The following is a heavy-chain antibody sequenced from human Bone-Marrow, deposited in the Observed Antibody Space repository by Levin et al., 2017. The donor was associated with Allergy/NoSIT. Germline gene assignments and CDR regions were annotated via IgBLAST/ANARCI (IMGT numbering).Heavy chain of an antibody. CDR1: GGSISSYY. CDR2: ISHSGNT. Sequence: SETLSLSCSVSGGSISSYYWSWIRQPPGKGLEWIAWISHSGNTKYNPSLKNRVTISLDMSKNQFFLKVNSVIAADTAVYYCARHYPVGDSSFDQWGQGTLVTVSS. CDR3: ARHYPVGDSSFDQ. J-gene: IGHJ5*02. V-gene: IGHV4-59*08. D-gene: IGHD6-13*01.